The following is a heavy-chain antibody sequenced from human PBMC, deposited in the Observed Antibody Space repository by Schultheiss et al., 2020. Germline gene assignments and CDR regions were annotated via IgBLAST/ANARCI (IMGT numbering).Heavy chain of an antibody. CDR2: ISGSGSST. Sequence: GGSLRLSCAASGFSFNSHTMGWVRQAPGKGLEWVSDISGSGSSTYYGDSVKGRFTISRDNSKNTLYLQMNSLRAEDTAVYYCAKALRASSYDYWGQGTLVNGYS. J-gene: IGHJ4*02. CDR3: AKALRASSYDY. D-gene: IGHD2-2*01. CDR1: GFSFNSHT. V-gene: IGHV3-23*01.